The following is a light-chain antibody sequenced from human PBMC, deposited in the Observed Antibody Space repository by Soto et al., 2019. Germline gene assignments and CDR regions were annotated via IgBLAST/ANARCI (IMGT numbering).Light chain of an antibody. J-gene: IGLJ2*01. CDR3: CLYAGPYVV. Sequence: QSVLTQPASVSGSPGQSITISCTATRSDVGNYNLVSWYQQHPGKAPKLIIYEGGERPSGISNRFSGSKSGNTASLTISGLQAEDEADYYCCLYAGPYVVFGGGTKLTVL. V-gene: IGLV2-23*01. CDR2: EGG. CDR1: RSDVGNYNL.